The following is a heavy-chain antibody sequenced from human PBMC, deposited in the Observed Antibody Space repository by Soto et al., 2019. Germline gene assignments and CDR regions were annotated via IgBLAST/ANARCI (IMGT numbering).Heavy chain of an antibody. D-gene: IGHD2-2*01. J-gene: IGHJ4*02. Sequence: SETLSLTCTFSGGSIISSSYYWGWIRQPPGKGLEWIGSIYYSGSTYYNPSLKSRVTISVDTSKNQFSLKLSSVTAADTAVYYCARVPDYWGQGILVTVSS. CDR3: ARVPDY. V-gene: IGHV4-39*07. CDR2: IYYSGST. CDR1: GGSIISSSYY.